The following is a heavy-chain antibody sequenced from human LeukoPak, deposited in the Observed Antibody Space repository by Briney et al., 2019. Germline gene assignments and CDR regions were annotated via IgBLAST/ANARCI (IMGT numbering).Heavy chain of an antibody. CDR1: GGSISSTSYY. Sequence: PSETLSLTCTVSGGSISSTSYYWGWIRQPPGKGLEWIGGIYYTGSAYYNPALKSRVTISVDTSKNQFSLKLSSVTAADTAVYYCARPVTELTDWYFDLWGRGTLVTVSS. V-gene: IGHV4-39*07. J-gene: IGHJ2*01. D-gene: IGHD1-7*01. CDR3: ARPVTELTDWYFDL. CDR2: IYYTGSA.